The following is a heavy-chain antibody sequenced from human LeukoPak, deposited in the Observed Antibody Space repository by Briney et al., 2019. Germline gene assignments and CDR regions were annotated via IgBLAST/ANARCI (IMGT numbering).Heavy chain of an antibody. V-gene: IGHV3-23*01. CDR1: GFTLSSYA. CDR3: AKDLKYSSGSIDY. Sequence: GGSLRLSCAASGFTLSSYAMSWVRQAPGKGLEWVSAISDTGNTYHADSVKGRFTISRDSSKNTLYLQMNSLRAEDTAVYYCAKDLKYSSGSIDYWGQGTLVTVSS. D-gene: IGHD6-19*01. J-gene: IGHJ4*02. CDR2: ISDTGNT.